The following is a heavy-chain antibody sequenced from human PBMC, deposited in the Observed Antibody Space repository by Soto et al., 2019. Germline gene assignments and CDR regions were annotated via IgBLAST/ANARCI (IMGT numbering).Heavy chain of an antibody. Sequence: PGESLKISCKGSGYSFTNYWIGWVRQMPGKGLECMGIIYPGDSDTRYSPSFQGQVTISADKSISTAYLQWSRLKASDTAMYYCARLGRGSGSYLRYYYCGMDVWGQGTTVTVSS. J-gene: IGHJ6*02. D-gene: IGHD6-6*01. CDR1: GYSFTNYW. V-gene: IGHV5-51*01. CDR2: IYPGDSDT. CDR3: ARLGRGSGSYLRYYYCGMDV.